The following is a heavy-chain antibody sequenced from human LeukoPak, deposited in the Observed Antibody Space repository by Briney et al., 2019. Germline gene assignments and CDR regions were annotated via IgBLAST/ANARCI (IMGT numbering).Heavy chain of an antibody. CDR2: INHSGST. Sequence: EXIGEINHSGSTNYNPSLKSRVTISVDTSKNQFSLKLSSVTAADTAVYYCARGNILTGYNFDYWGQGTLVTVSS. D-gene: IGHD3-9*01. J-gene: IGHJ4*02. CDR3: ARGNILTGYNFDY. V-gene: IGHV4-34*01.